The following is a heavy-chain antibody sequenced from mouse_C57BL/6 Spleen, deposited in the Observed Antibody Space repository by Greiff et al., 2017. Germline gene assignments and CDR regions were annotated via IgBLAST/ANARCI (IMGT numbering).Heavy chain of an antibody. D-gene: IGHD1-1*01. CDR2: ISDGGSYT. J-gene: IGHJ3*01. CDR1: GFTFSSYA. Sequence: EVKVVESGGGLVKPGGSLKLSCAASGFTFSSYAMSWVRQTPEKRLEWVATISDGGSYTYYPDNVKGRFTISRDNAKNNLYLQMSDLKSEYTAMYYCAGEDLIYYGSSLAYWGQGTLVTVSA. CDR3: AGEDLIYYGSSLAY. V-gene: IGHV5-4*01.